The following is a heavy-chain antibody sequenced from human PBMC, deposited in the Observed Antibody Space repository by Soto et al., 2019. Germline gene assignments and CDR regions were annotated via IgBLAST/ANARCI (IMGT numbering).Heavy chain of an antibody. CDR3: ARDPFDCGDDCSSNY. CDR2: IYHSGST. J-gene: IGHJ4*02. CDR1: GGSISSGGYS. D-gene: IGHD2-21*02. Sequence: SLTCAVSGGSISSGGYSWRWIRQQPGKGLEWIGYIYHSGSTYYNPSLKSRVTISVDRSKNQFSLKLSSVTAADTAVYYCARDPFDCGDDCSSNYWGQGTRVTSPQ. V-gene: IGHV4-30-2*01.